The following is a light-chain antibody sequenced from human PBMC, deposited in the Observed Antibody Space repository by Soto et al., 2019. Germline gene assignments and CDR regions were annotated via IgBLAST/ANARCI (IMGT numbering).Light chain of an antibody. CDR2: EVS. J-gene: IGLJ1*01. CDR3: SSFTDSSTVEV. Sequence: QSVLTHPASVSGSPGQSITISCTVAGRDIGAYNYVSWYQQHPGKAPKLMIYEVSYRPSGVSNRFSGSKSGHTASLTISGLQPEDEADYSCSSFTDSSTVEVFGAGTKVTVL. CDR1: GRDIGAYNY. V-gene: IGLV2-14*01.